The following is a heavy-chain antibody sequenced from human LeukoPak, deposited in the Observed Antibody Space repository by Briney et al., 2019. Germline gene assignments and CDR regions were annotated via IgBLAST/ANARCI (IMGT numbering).Heavy chain of an antibody. CDR3: VGSSGWLFDY. CDR2: IWYDGSNK. D-gene: IGHD6-19*01. J-gene: IGHJ4*02. CDR1: GFTFSSYG. V-gene: IGHV3-33*03. Sequence: GGSLRLSCAASGFTFSSYGMHWVRQAPGKGLEWVAVIWYDGSNKYYADSVKGRFTISRDNAKNSVYLQMDNLRAEDTAVYYCVGSSGWLFDYWGRGILVAVSS.